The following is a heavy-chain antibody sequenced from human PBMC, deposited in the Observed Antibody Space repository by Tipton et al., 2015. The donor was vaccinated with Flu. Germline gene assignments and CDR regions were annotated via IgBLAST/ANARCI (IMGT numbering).Heavy chain of an antibody. V-gene: IGHV4-61*01. CDR3: ARDVAAVPAAIRD. J-gene: IGHJ4*02. D-gene: IGHD6-13*01. CDR2: VYYSGTT. CDR1: GGSVNSGFYY. Sequence: LSLTCTVSGGSVNSGFYYWSWIRRPPGKALEWIGSVYYSGTTNYNPSLKSRVTISVDTSKTQLSLKLNSVTAADTAVYYCARDVAAVPAAIRDWGQGTLVTVSS.